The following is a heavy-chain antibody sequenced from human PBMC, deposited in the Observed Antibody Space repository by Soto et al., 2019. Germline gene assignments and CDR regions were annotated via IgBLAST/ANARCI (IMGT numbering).Heavy chain of an antibody. V-gene: IGHV6-1*01. J-gene: IGHJ4*02. D-gene: IGHD3-3*01. Sequence: SPTLSLTCAISGDSVSSNSAAWNWIRQSPSRGLEWLGRTYYRSKWYNDYAVSVKSRITINPDTSKNQFSLQLNSVTPEDTAVYYCARDTYDFWSGYYSWHFDYWGQGTLVTVSS. CDR2: TYYRSKWYN. CDR3: ARDTYDFWSGYYSWHFDY. CDR1: GDSVSSNSAA.